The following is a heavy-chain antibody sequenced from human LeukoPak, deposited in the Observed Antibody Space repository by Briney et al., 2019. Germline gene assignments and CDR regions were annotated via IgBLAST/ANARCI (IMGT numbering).Heavy chain of an antibody. D-gene: IGHD2-2*02. J-gene: IGHJ6*02. CDR3: ARDPAYCSSTSCYIADYYGMDV. CDR2: ISAYNGNT. CDR1: GYTSTSYG. V-gene: IGHV1-18*01. Sequence: GASVKVSCKASGYTSTSYGISWVRQAPGQGLEWMGWISAYNGNTNYAQKLQGRVTMTTDTSTSTAYMELRSLRSDDTAVYYCARDPAYCSSTSCYIADYYGMDVWGQGTTVTVSS.